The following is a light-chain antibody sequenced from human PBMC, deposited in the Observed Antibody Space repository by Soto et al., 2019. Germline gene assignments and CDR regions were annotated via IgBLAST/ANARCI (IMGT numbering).Light chain of an antibody. Sequence: IQMTQSPSSVSASVGDTVTLSCQTSHGVSGWLAWYQQKPGKAPTLLIYTVSNLQSGVPSRFSGSGSGTDLRLTITHLQREDFATYFGQQFKTFPFTFGPGTKVEVK. V-gene: IGKV1-12*01. CDR3: QQFKTFPFT. CDR2: TVS. CDR1: HGVSGW. J-gene: IGKJ3*01.